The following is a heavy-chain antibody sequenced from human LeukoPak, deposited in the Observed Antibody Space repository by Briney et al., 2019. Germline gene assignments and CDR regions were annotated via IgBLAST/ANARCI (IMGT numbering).Heavy chain of an antibody. CDR3: AKAEREYSYGSFDY. CDR2: ISGSGGST. CDR1: GFTFSSYA. J-gene: IGHJ4*02. Sequence: GGSLRLSCAASGFTFSSYAMSWVRQPPGKGLEWVSAISGSGGSTYYADSVKGRFTISRDNSKNTLYLQMNSLRAEDTAVYYCAKAEREYSYGSFDYWGQGTLVTVSS. D-gene: IGHD5-18*01. V-gene: IGHV3-23*01.